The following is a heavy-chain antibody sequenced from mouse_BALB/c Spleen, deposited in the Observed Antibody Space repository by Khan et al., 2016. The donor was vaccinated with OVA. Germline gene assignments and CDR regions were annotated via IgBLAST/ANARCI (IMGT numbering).Heavy chain of an antibody. D-gene: IGHD1-2*01. Sequence: EVQLQESGPGLVKPSQSLSLTCTVTGYSITSGYGWNWIRKFPGNKLEWMGYISYSGSTNYNPSLKSRISITRDTYKNQCFMTLNSVTTEDTATYSCSSPARIKYWVQCTPLTVSS. CDR2: ISYSGST. CDR3: SSPARIKY. V-gene: IGHV3-2*02. J-gene: IGHJ2*01. CDR1: GYSITSGYG.